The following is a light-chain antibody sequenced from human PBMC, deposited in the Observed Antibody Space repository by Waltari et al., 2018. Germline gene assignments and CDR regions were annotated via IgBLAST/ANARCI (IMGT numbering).Light chain of an antibody. Sequence: DIHMTQSPSSLSASVGDRVTITCQASQDITNYLNWYQQKPGGAPKLLIYDSSNLETGVPSRCSGSGSGTDFTFTISNVQPDDIATYYCQQYENLPITFGQGTRLEIK. J-gene: IGKJ5*01. CDR1: QDITNY. CDR3: QQYENLPIT. CDR2: DSS. V-gene: IGKV1-33*01.